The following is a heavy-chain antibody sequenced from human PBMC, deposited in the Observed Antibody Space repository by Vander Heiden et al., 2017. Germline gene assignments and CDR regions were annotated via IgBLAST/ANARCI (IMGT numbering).Heavy chain of an antibody. CDR2: IWYDGSNK. V-gene: IGHV3-33*01. D-gene: IGHD2-15*01. J-gene: IGHJ4*02. CDR3: ARGRVAATLDY. CDR1: GFTFSSYA. Sequence: QVQLVESGGVVAQPGRSLRLSCAASGFTFSSYARHWVRQAPGKGLECVAVIWYDGSNKYYADSVKGRFTISRDNSKTTLYLQMNSLRAEDTAVYYCARGRVAATLDYWGQGTLVTVSS.